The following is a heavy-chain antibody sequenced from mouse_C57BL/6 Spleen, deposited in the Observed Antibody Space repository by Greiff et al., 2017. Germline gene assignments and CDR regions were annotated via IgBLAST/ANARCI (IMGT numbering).Heavy chain of an antibody. CDR2: IDPSDSYT. V-gene: IGHV1-59*01. D-gene: IGHD1-1*01. J-gene: IGHJ3*01. CDR1: GYTFTSYW. Sequence: QVQLKQSGAELVRPGTSVKLSCKASGYTFTSYWMHWVKQRPGQGLEWIGVIDPSDSYTNYNQKFKGKATLTVDTSSSTAYMQLSSLTSEDSAVYYCARFHYGSSHLAYWGQGTLVTVSA. CDR3: ARFHYGSSHLAY.